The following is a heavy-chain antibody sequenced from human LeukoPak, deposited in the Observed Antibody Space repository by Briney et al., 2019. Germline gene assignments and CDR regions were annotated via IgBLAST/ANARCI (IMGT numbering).Heavy chain of an antibody. Sequence: PSQTLSLTCTASGGSISSGDYYWSWIRQPPGKGLEWIGYIYYSGSTYYNPSLKSRVTISVDTSKNQFSLKLSSVTAADTAVYYCARVLYYYDSSGYYRRNDAFDIWGQGTTVTVSS. CDR3: ARVLYYYDSSGYYRRNDAFDI. J-gene: IGHJ3*02. CDR2: IYYSGST. V-gene: IGHV4-30-4*08. CDR1: GGSISSGDYY. D-gene: IGHD3-22*01.